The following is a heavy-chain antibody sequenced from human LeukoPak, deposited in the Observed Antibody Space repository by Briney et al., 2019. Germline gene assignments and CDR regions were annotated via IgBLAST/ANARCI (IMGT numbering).Heavy chain of an antibody. CDR3: ARGAGWYPD. J-gene: IGHJ4*02. V-gene: IGHV4-30-2*01. CDR1: GGSISSGGYY. Sequence: PSETLSLTCTVSGGSISSGGYYWSWIRQPPGKGLEWIGYIYHSGSTYYNPSLKSRVTISVDTSRNQFSLKLTSVTAADTAVYFCARGAGWYPDWGQGTLVTVSS. CDR2: IYHSGST. D-gene: IGHD6-19*01.